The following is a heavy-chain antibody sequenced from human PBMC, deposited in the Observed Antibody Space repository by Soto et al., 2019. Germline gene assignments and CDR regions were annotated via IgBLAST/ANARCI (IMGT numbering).Heavy chain of an antibody. J-gene: IGHJ6*03. CDR3: ARGPDYYYYYMDV. Sequence: SVKVSCKTSGFIFTSSAVQWVRQARGQRLEWMGRIVVGNANTDYAQKFHNRVTITRDTSTSTVYMELSSLTSEDTAVYYCARGPDYYYYYMDVWGKGTTVTVSS. V-gene: IGHV1-58*01. CDR2: IVVGNANT. CDR1: GFIFTSSA.